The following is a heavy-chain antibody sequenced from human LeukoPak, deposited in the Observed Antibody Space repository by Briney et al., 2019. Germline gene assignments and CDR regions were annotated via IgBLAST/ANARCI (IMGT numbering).Heavy chain of an antibody. CDR1: GYTFTSYD. V-gene: IGHV1-8*01. Sequence: ASVTVSCKASGYTFTSYDINWVRQATGQGLEWMGWMNPNSGNTGYAQKFQGRVTMTRNTSISTAYMELSSLRSEDTAVYYCARGRTTVTTIWFDPWGQGTPVTVSS. CDR3: ARGRTTVTTIWFDP. J-gene: IGHJ5*02. D-gene: IGHD4-17*01. CDR2: MNPNSGNT.